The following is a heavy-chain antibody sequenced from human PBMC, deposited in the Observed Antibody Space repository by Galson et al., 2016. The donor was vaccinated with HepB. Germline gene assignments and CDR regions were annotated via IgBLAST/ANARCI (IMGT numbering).Heavy chain of an antibody. Sequence: SVKVSCKASGGTFRHYVFSWVRQAPGQGLEWMGGIRPMYATPNYAQKFHGRITITADDSTSTAYMELSSLRSDDTAVYYCTRDKGGTYRFDHWGQGTLVTVSS. V-gene: IGHV1-69*13. D-gene: IGHD1-26*01. CDR2: IRPMYATP. CDR3: TRDKGGTYRFDH. CDR1: GGTFRHYV. J-gene: IGHJ4*02.